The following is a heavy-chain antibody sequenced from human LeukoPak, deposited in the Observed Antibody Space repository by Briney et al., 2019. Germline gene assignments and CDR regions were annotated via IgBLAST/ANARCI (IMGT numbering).Heavy chain of an antibody. CDR1: GGSFSGYY. J-gene: IGHJ5*02. CDR3: ARRTYSSSWYRRRNWFDP. D-gene: IGHD6-13*01. Sequence: SETLSLTGAVYGGSFSGYYWSWIRQPPGKRLEWIGEINHSGSTNYNPSLKSRVTISVDKSKNKFSLKLSTVTAADTAVYYCARRTYSSSWYRRRNWFDPWGQGTLVIVSS. V-gene: IGHV4-34*01. CDR2: INHSGST.